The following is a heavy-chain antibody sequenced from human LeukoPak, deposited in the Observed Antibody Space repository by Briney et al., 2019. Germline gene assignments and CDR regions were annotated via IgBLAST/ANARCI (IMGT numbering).Heavy chain of an antibody. CDR1: GYTFTSYG. CDR3: ARDYLRSLPYYYDSSGYNPFDY. J-gene: IGHJ4*02. V-gene: IGHV1-18*01. CDR2: ISAYNGNT. D-gene: IGHD3-22*01. Sequence: ASVKVSCKASGYTFTSYGISWVRQAPGQGLEWMGWISAYNGNTNYAQKLQRRVTMTTDASTSTAYMELRSLRSDDTAVYYCARDYLRSLPYYYDSSGYNPFDYWGQGTLVTVSS.